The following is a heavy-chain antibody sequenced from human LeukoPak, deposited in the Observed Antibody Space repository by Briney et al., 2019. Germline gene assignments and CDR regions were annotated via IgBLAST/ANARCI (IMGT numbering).Heavy chain of an antibody. CDR1: GFTFSSYG. CDR2: ISGSGAIT. CDR3: ANVGYRDSSAPGY. Sequence: GGSLRLSCAASGFTFSSYGMSWVRQAPGKGLERVSGISGSGAITYYADAMTGRFTISRDNSKNAPYLQMNSLRAEDTAVYYCANVGYRDSSAPGYWGQGTLVTVS. V-gene: IGHV3-23*01. J-gene: IGHJ4*02. D-gene: IGHD6-19*01.